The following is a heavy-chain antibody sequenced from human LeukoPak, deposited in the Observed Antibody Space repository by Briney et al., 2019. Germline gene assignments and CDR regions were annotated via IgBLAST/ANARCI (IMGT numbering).Heavy chain of an antibody. D-gene: IGHD6-6*01. Sequence: GGSLRLSCAASGFTFSSYEMNWVRQAPGKGLEWVSYISSSGSTIYYADSVKGRFTISRDNAKNSLYLQMNSLRAEDTAVYYCAKDLGSVSSSPFDYWGQGTLVTVSS. V-gene: IGHV3-48*03. J-gene: IGHJ4*02. CDR2: ISSSGSTI. CDR1: GFTFSSYE. CDR3: AKDLGSVSSSPFDY.